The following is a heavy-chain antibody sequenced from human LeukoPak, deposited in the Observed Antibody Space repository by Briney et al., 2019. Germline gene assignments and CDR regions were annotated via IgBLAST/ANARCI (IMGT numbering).Heavy chain of an antibody. Sequence: GGSLRLSCAAYGCTFSGYWMSWVRQAPGKGLEWVAKINQDGSIIHYVDSAKGRFTISRTNAKKSLFLQMTYLRADNTALYYVATSDDSSGSDWGQGTLVTVSS. CDR1: GCTFSGYW. V-gene: IGHV3-7*01. D-gene: IGHD3-22*01. J-gene: IGHJ4*02. CDR2: INQDGSII. CDR3: ATSDDSSGSD.